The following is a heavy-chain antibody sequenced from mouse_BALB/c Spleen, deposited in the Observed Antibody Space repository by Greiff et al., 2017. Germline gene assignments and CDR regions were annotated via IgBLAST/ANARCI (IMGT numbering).Heavy chain of an antibody. D-gene: IGHD2-4*01. CDR2: IDPANGNT. J-gene: IGHJ4*01. CDR3: ASGGITTPMDY. V-gene: IGHV14-3*02. CDR1: GFNIKDTY. Sequence: VQLQQSGAELVKPGASVKLSCTASGFNIKDTYMHWVKQRPEQGLEWIGRIDPANGNTKYDPKFQGKATITADTSSNTAYLQLSSLTSEDTAVYYCASGGITTPMDYWGQGTSVTVSS.